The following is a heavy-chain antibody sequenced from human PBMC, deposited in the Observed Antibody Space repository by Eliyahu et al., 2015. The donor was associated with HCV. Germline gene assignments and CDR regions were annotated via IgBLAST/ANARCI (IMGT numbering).Heavy chain of an antibody. CDR1: GFTFSNYA. J-gene: IGHJ4*02. CDR3: AKGEAGVILFGTVIVIPFLDY. Sequence: LESGGTLVQPGGSLRLSCTASGFTFSNYAMTWVRQAPGKGLEWVSGISGSGGDTFYADSVKGRFTISRDDSKNTLYLQMNSLRAEDTAVYYCAKGEAGVILFGTVIVIPFLDYWGQGSLVTVSS. D-gene: IGHD3-16*02. CDR2: ISGSGGDT. V-gene: IGHV3-23*01.